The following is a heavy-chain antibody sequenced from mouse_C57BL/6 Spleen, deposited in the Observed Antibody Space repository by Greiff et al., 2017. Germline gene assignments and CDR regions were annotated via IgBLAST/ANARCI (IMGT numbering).Heavy chain of an antibody. D-gene: IGHD2-5*01. V-gene: IGHV1-78*01. J-gene: IGHJ3*01. CDR1: GYTFTDHT. Sequence: QVQLQQSDAELVKPGASVKISCKVSGYTFTDHTMHWMKQRPEQGLEWIGYIYPRDGSTKYNEKFKGKATLTAAKSSSTAYIQLNSLTYEDSAVYCCARPAYSSPSFAYWGQGTLLTVSA. CDR2: IYPRDGST. CDR3: ARPAYSSPSFAY.